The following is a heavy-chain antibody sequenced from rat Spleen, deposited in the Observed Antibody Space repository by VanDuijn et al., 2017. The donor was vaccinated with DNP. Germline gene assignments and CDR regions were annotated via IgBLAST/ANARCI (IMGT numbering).Heavy chain of an antibody. CDR3: TRALLLFDY. D-gene: IGHD1-1*01. J-gene: IGHJ2*01. CDR1: GFTFSNYG. Sequence: EVKLVESGGGLVQPGRSLKLSCAASGFTFSNYGMAWVRQAPTKGLEWVATINTSGGNTYYRDSVKGRFTISGDNAKNTLYLQMNSLRSEDTATYYCTRALLLFDYWGQGVMVTVSS. CDR2: INTSGGNT. V-gene: IGHV5S13*01.